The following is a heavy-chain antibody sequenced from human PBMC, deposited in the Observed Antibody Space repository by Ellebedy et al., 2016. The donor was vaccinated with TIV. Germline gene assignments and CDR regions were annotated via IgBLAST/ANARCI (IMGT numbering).Heavy chain of an antibody. V-gene: IGHV4-39*01. CDR2: IYYTGTT. CDR1: GGSVSSSRYY. J-gene: IGHJ6*02. Sequence: MPSETLSLTCSVSGGSVSSSRYYWGWLRQPPGQGLAWIGRIYYTGTTDYNPSLKSRVAISVDRSKNQFSLELRSVTAPDTAVYYCARHSSDYNYAMDVWGPGTTVTVSS. CDR3: ARHSSDYNYAMDV.